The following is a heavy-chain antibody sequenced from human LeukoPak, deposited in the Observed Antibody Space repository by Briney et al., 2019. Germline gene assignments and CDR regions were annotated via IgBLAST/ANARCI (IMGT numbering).Heavy chain of an antibody. CDR2: IYENGRT. V-gene: IGHV4-59*01. D-gene: IGHD1-26*01. CDR3: ARDWELGH. J-gene: IGHJ4*02. CDR1: DGSIGNFF. Sequence: SETLSLTCTVSDGSIGNFFWSWIRQSPGEGLEWIGFIYENGRTSYNPSLKSRVTISVDMSKNQFSLRLTSMTAADTAVYYCARDWELGHWGRGILVTVTS.